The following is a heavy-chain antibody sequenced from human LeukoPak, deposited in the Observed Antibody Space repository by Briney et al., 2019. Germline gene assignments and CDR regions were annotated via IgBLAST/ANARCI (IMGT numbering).Heavy chain of an antibody. CDR3: ARVTAMVLKYYYYMDV. Sequence: GGSLRLSCAASGFTVSSNYMSWVRQAPGKGLEGVSVIYSGGSTYYADSVKSRFTISRDNSKNTLYLQMNSLRAEDTAVYYCARVTAMVLKYYYYMDVWGKGTTVTVSS. J-gene: IGHJ6*03. CDR2: IYSGGST. D-gene: IGHD5-18*01. V-gene: IGHV3-66*02. CDR1: GFTVSSNY.